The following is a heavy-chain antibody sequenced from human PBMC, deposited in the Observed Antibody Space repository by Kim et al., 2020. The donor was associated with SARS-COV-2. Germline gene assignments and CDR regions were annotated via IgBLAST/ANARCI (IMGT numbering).Heavy chain of an antibody. CDR2: VSYSGNT. CDR3: TCYSGGYGSPF. J-gene: IGHJ4*02. D-gene: IGHD3-22*01. Sequence: SETLSLTCAVSGASISSGGYYWTWIRQLPGKDLEWIGHVSYSGNTDYNPSLKSRLTISLDPSKSHFSLKLSSVTAADTAFYYCTCYSGGYGSPFWGQGTLVTVSS. CDR1: GASISSGGYY. V-gene: IGHV4-31*11.